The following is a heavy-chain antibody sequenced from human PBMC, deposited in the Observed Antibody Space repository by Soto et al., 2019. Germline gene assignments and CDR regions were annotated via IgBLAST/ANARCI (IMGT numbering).Heavy chain of an antibody. Sequence: SETLSLTCTVSGGSISSGDYYWSWIRQPPGKGLEWIGSIYYSGSTYYNPSLKSRVTISVDRSKNQFSLKLSSVTAADSAVYYCARSTSPIQGYFDYWGQGTLVTVSS. CDR3: ARSTSPIQGYFDY. CDR2: IYYSGST. J-gene: IGHJ4*02. V-gene: IGHV4-30-4*01. D-gene: IGHD3-16*01. CDR1: GGSISSGDYY.